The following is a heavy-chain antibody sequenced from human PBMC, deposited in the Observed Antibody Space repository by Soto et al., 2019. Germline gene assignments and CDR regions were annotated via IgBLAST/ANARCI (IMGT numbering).Heavy chain of an antibody. CDR1: GGTFSSYA. D-gene: IGHD5-12*01. CDR3: SRGPEPEPATMGLDY. CDR2: IIPIFGTA. J-gene: IGHJ4*02. Sequence: QVQLVQSGAEVKKPGSSVKVSCKASGGTFSSYAISWVRQAPGQGLEWMGGIIPIFGTANYAQKFQGRVTITADESTSTAYMELSSLRSEDKAVYYCSRGPEPEPATMGLDYWGQGSLVTVSS. V-gene: IGHV1-69*01.